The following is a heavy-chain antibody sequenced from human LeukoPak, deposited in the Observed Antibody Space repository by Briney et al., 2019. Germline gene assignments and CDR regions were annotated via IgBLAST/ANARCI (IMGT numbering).Heavy chain of an antibody. V-gene: IGHV4-34*01. CDR2: INHSGST. J-gene: IGHJ5*02. D-gene: IGHD2-8*01. Sequence: SETLSLTCAVYGGSFSGYYWSWIRQPPGKGLEWIGEINHSGSTNYNPSLKSPITISVDTSKNQFSLKLSSVTAADTAVYYCARGSRTYCTNGVCPGASFDPWGQGTLVTVSS. CDR1: GGSFSGYY. CDR3: ARGSRTYCTNGVCPGASFDP.